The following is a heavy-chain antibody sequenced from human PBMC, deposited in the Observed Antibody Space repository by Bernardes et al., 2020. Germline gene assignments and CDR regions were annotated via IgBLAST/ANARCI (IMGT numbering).Heavy chain of an antibody. CDR3: ATDLTTIFGVTDRFDP. CDR2: FDPEDGET. V-gene: IGHV1-24*01. CDR1: GYTLTELS. D-gene: IGHD3-3*01. J-gene: IGHJ5*02. Sequence: ASVKVSCKVSGYTLTELSMHWVRQAPGKGLEWMGGFDPEDGETIYAQKFQGRVTMTEDTSTDTAYMELSSLRSEDTAVYYCATDLTTIFGVTDRFDPWGQGTLVTVSS.